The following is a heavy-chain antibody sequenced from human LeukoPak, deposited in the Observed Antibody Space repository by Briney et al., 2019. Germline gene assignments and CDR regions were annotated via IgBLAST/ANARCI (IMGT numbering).Heavy chain of an antibody. CDR2: ISSSADST. D-gene: IGHD4-23*01. J-gene: IGHJ4*02. CDR1: GFTFSSYA. Sequence: PGGSLRLSCEASGFTFSSYAMSWVRQAPGKGLAWVSVISSSADSTYYAASVKGRFTISRDNSKNTLYLQMNSLRAEDTAVYYCAKPLEKYTYGGNFDYWGQGILVTVSS. CDR3: AKPLEKYTYGGNFDY. V-gene: IGHV3-23*01.